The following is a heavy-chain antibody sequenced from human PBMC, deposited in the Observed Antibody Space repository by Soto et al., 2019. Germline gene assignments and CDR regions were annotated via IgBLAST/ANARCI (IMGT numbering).Heavy chain of an antibody. CDR3: AKATTMVVVTKDYYNGMDV. Sequence: SETLSLTCTVSGGSISSYYWSWIRQPPGKGLEWIGYIYYSGSTNYNPSLKSRVTISVDTSKNQFSLRADDTAVYYCAKATTMVVVTKDYYNGMDVWGQGTTVTVSS. J-gene: IGHJ6*02. CDR1: GGSISSYY. V-gene: IGHV4-59*01. CDR2: IYYSGST. D-gene: IGHD3-22*01.